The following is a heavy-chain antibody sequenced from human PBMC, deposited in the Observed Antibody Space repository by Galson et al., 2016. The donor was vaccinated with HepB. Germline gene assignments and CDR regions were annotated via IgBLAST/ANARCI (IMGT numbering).Heavy chain of an antibody. CDR3: ARDSGSPNWFDP. CDR2: INTGNGNT. J-gene: IGHJ5*02. CDR1: GYTFTTYA. V-gene: IGHV1-3*04. Sequence: SVKVSCKASGYTFTTYAMHWVRQAPGQRLEWMGWINTGNGNTKYSQKFQGRVTISRDTSASTAYMELRSLRSEDTAVYYCARDSGSPNWFDPWAQGTLVTVSS. D-gene: IGHD1-26*01.